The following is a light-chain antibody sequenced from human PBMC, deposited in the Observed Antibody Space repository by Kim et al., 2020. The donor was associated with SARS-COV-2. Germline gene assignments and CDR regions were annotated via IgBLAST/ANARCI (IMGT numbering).Light chain of an antibody. V-gene: IGLV3-19*01. J-gene: IGLJ3*02. CDR2: AKN. CDR3: KPRDSCGNRLV. Sequence: AWGQTVRITYQGDSHTDYCESWYQVKPEQAPVLVIFAKNDRHSGIPGRISGSSSGITASLTISGAQAEDGAVYYCKPRDSCGNRLVFGGGAQLAVL. CDR1: SHTDYC.